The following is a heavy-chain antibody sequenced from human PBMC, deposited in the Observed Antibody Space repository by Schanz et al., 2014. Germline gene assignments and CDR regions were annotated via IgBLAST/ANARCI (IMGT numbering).Heavy chain of an antibody. J-gene: IGHJ5*02. V-gene: IGHV1-8*01. Sequence: QVQLVQSGAEVKKPGASVKVSCKASGYTFTSYGINWVRQAPGQGLEWMGWINPNSGDTGYPRKFQDRVTMTRNTSISTAYMELNSLTSEDTAVYYCARDRRRYCSTASCLHDNWFDPWGEGTLVIVSS. CDR2: INPNSGDT. CDR3: ARDRRRYCSTASCLHDNWFDP. D-gene: IGHD2-2*01. CDR1: GYTFTSYG.